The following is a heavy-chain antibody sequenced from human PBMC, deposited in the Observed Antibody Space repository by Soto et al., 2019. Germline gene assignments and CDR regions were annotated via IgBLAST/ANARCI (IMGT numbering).Heavy chain of an antibody. Sequence: EVQLLESGGGLVQPGGSLRLSCAASGFTFSSYAMSWVRQAPGKGLEWVSPISGSGNSTNYADSVKGRFTISRVNSKNTLYLQMNSLRAEDTAVYYCAKDRGLYYYDSSGLDYWGQGTLVTVSS. CDR2: ISGSGNST. D-gene: IGHD3-22*01. V-gene: IGHV3-23*01. CDR3: AKDRGLYYYDSSGLDY. CDR1: GFTFSSYA. J-gene: IGHJ4*02.